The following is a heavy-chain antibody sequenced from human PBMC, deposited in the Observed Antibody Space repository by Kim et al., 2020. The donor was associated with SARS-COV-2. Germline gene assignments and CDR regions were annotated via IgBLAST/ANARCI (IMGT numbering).Heavy chain of an antibody. Sequence: ASVKVSCKVSGYTLTELSMHWVRQAPGKGLEWMGGFDPEDGETIYAQKFQGRVTMTEDTSTDTAYMELSSLRSEDTAVYYCATVRPILVGESYYFDYWGQGTLVTVSS. CDR1: GYTLTELS. V-gene: IGHV1-24*01. CDR2: FDPEDGET. D-gene: IGHD1-26*01. CDR3: ATVRPILVGESYYFDY. J-gene: IGHJ4*02.